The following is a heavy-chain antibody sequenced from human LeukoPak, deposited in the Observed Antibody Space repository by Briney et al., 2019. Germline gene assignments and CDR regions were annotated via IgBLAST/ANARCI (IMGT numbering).Heavy chain of an antibody. D-gene: IGHD1-26*01. J-gene: IGHJ6*03. V-gene: IGHV3-48*03. CDR3: ARDPYSGTYGDTYYYYMDV. Sequence: GGSLRLSCAASGFTFSSYEMNWVRQAPGKGLEWVSYISSSGWTIYYADSVKGRFTISRDNTKNSLYLQMNSLRAEDTAVYYCARDPYSGTYGDTYYYYMDVWGKGTTVTISS. CDR1: GFTFSSYE. CDR2: ISSSGWTI.